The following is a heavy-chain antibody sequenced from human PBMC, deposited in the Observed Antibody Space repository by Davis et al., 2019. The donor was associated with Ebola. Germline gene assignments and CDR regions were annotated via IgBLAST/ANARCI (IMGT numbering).Heavy chain of an antibody. D-gene: IGHD2-15*01. V-gene: IGHV3-23*01. Sequence: GGSLRLSCAASGFTFSGYAMSWVRQAPGKGLEWVSTISGSGGSTYYADSVKGRFTISRDNSKNTLFLQMNSLRAEDTAVYYCAKNQDCSGGTCYYYGMDVWGQGTLVTVSS. CDR3: AKNQDCSGGTCYYYGMDV. J-gene: IGHJ6*02. CDR2: ISGSGGST. CDR1: GFTFSGYA.